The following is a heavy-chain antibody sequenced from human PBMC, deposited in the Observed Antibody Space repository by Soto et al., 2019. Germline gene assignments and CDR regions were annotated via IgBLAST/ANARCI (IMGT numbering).Heavy chain of an antibody. Sequence: QVQLQQWGAGLLKPSETLSLTCAVYGGSFSGYYWSWIRQPPGKGLEWIGEINHSGSTNYNPSLKSRVTISVDTSKTQFSLKLISVTAADTAVYYCARGPRLRYFDWLFPETYYFDYWGQGTLVTVSS. D-gene: IGHD3-9*01. V-gene: IGHV4-34*01. CDR3: ARGPRLRYFDWLFPETYYFDY. CDR2: INHSGST. CDR1: GGSFSGYY. J-gene: IGHJ4*02.